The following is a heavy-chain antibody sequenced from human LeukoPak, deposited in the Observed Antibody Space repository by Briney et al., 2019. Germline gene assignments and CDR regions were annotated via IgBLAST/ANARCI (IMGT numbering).Heavy chain of an antibody. D-gene: IGHD4-17*01. CDR2: ISYDGSNK. Sequence: TGGSLRLSCAASGFTFSSYAMHWVRQAPGKGLEWVAVISYDGSNKYYADSVKGRFTISRDNSKSTLYLQMNSLRAEDTAVYYCARAATDYGDSPAYWGQGTLVTVSS. V-gene: IGHV3-30-3*01. CDR3: ARAATDYGDSPAY. J-gene: IGHJ4*02. CDR1: GFTFSSYA.